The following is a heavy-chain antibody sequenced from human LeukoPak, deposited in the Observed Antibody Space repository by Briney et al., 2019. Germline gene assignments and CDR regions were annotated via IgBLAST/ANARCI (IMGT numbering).Heavy chain of an antibody. D-gene: IGHD6-13*01. J-gene: IGHJ4*02. CDR2: TWYDGRNN. CDR1: GFTFSSYG. V-gene: IGHV3-33*06. CDR3: AKSFGYSRSWFDN. Sequence: PGKSLRLSCAASGFTFSSYGMHWVRQAPGKGLEWVAVTWYDGRNNYYAASVKGRFTISRDNSKNTLYLQMNSLRVGDTAVYYCAKSFGYSRSWFDNWGQGTLVTVSS.